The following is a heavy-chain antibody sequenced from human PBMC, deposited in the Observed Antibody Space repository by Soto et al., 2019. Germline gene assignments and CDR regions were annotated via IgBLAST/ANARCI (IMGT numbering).Heavy chain of an antibody. CDR1: GGSVSGYY. V-gene: IGHV4-34*01. Sequence: SETLSLTCAVYGGSVSGYYWSWFRQPPGKGLEWIGEINHSGNINYSPSLKSRVTMSVDTSKNQLSLKLNSVTAADTAVYYCARREVTTGVYWGQGTLVTVSS. D-gene: IGHD4-17*01. CDR3: ARREVTTGVY. J-gene: IGHJ4*02. CDR2: INHSGNI.